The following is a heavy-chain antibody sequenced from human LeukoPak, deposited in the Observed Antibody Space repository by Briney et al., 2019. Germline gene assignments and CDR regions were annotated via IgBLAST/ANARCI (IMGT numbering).Heavy chain of an antibody. V-gene: IGHV4-4*07. J-gene: IGHJ4*02. CDR3: ALSSYSYGTTRPFDY. Sequence: SETLSLTCTVPGGSISSYYWSWIRQPAGKGLEWIGRIYTSGSTNYNPSLKSRVTMSVDTSKNQFSLKLSSVTAADTAVYYCALSSYSYGTTRPFDYWGQGTLVTVSS. CDR1: GGSISSYY. D-gene: IGHD5-18*01. CDR2: IYTSGST.